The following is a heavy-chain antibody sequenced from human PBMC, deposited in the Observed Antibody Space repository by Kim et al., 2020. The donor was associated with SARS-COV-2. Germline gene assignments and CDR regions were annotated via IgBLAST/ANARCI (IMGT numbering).Heavy chain of an antibody. V-gene: IGHV1-2*04. D-gene: IGHD2-2*01. CDR1: GYTFTGYY. CDR2: INPNSGGT. J-gene: IGHJ3*02. CDR3: ARERALLSQYQPGGGFDI. Sequence: ASVKVSCKASGYTFTGYYMHWVRQAPGQGLEWMGWINPNSGGTNYAQKFQGWVTMTRDTSISTAYMELSRLRSDDTAVYYCARERALLSQYQPGGGFDIWGQGTMVTVSS.